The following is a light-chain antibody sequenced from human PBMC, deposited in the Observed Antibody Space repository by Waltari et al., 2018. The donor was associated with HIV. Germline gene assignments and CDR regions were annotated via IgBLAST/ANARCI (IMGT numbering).Light chain of an antibody. J-gene: IGLJ2*01. CDR3: LLSYSGARLVV. Sequence: AVVTQEPSLTVSPGGTVTLTCGSSTGAVTSGHYHYWFKQKPGQAPSPLIYDTTNKPSWTPARFSGSLLGGKAALTLSGAQPEDEADYYCLLSYSGARLVVFGGGTKLTVL. V-gene: IGLV7-46*01. CDR1: TGAVTSGHY. CDR2: DTT.